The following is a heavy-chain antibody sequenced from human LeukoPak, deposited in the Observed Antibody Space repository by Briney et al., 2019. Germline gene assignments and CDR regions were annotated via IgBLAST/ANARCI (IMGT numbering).Heavy chain of an antibody. CDR1: GGSISSGGYY. J-gene: IGHJ4*02. D-gene: IGHD3-3*01. Sequence: SQTLSLTCTVSGGSISSGGYYWSWIRQPPGKGLEWIGYIYHSGSTYYNPSLKSRVTISVDRSKNQFSLKLSSVTAADTAVYYCESYRPNYDFWSGYYTGFFDYWGQGTLVTVSS. CDR3: ESYRPNYDFWSGYYTGFFDY. CDR2: IYHSGST. V-gene: IGHV4-30-2*01.